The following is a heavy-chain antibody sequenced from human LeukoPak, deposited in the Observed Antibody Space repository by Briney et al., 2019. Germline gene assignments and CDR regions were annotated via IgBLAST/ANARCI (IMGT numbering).Heavy chain of an antibody. V-gene: IGHV3-23*01. CDR2: IFGSGGSA. J-gene: IGHJ4*02. D-gene: IGHD2-15*01. CDR1: GFTFCSYA. Sequence: GGSLRLSCAASGFTFCSYAMYWVRQAPGKGLEWVSGIFGSGGSAHYADSVKGRFTISRDNSKNTVYLQMDSLRAEDSAIYYCAKTTTGYSSGRYPAWPIDYWGQGTLVTVSS. CDR3: AKTTTGYSSGRYPAWPIDY.